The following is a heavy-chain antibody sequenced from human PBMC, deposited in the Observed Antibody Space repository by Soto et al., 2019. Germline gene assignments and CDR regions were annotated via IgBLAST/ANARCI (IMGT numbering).Heavy chain of an antibody. D-gene: IGHD2-2*01. CDR3: VGEVGFQLIY. V-gene: IGHV3-48*01. CDR2: ITSSSGT. CDR1: GFTFSTHS. J-gene: IGHJ4*02. Sequence: GGSLRLSCAASGFTFSTHSMNWGRQAPGKGLEWISYITSSSGTMYADSVKGRFTISRDNAKNSLYLQMNSLRAEDTAVYFCVGEVGFQLIYWGQGTLVTVSS.